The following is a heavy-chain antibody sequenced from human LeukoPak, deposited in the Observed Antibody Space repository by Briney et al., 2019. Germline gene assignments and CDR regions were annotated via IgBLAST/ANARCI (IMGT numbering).Heavy chain of an antibody. CDR1: GGSISSYY. Sequence: SETLSLTCTVSGGSISSYYWSWIRQPPGKGLEWIGYIYYSGSTNYNPSLKSRVTISVDTSKNQFSLKLSSVTAADTAMYYCARGPSKTPDYWGQGTLVTVSS. V-gene: IGHV4-59*01. J-gene: IGHJ4*02. CDR3: ARGPSKTPDY. CDR2: IYYSGST.